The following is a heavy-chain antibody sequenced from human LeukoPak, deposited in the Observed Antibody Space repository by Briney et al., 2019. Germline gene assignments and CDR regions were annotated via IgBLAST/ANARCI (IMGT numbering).Heavy chain of an antibody. J-gene: IGHJ4*02. Sequence: PGGSLRLSCAASGFTFSSYGMSWVRQAPGKGLEWVSAISGSGGSTYYADSVKGRFTISRDNSKNTLYLQMNSLRAEDTAVYYCAKRPITLFGVVIGPIDNWGQGTLVTVSS. D-gene: IGHD3-3*01. CDR3: AKRPITLFGVVIGPIDN. CDR1: GFTFSSYG. CDR2: ISGSGGST. V-gene: IGHV3-23*01.